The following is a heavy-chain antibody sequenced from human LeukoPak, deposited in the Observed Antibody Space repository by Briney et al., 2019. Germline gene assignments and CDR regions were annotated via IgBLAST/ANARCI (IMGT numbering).Heavy chain of an antibody. CDR3: AKDEDARPMYFQD. J-gene: IGHJ1*01. D-gene: IGHD3-10*02. CDR2: ISSNGGST. Sequence: GGSLRLSCAASGFTFSSYAMHWVRQAPGKGLEYVSAISSNGGSTYYANSVKGRFTISRDNSKNTLYLQMGSLRAEDMAVYYCAKDEDARPMYFQDWGQGTLVTVSS. V-gene: IGHV3-64*01. CDR1: GFTFSSYA.